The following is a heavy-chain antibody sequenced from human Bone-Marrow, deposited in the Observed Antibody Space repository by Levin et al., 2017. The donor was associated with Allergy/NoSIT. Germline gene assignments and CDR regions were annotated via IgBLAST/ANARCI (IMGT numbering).Heavy chain of an antibody. Sequence: GESLKISCKASGYTFTSYGISWVRQAPGQGLEWMGWISAYNGNTNYAQKLQGRVTMTTDTSTSTAYMELRSLRSDDTAVYYCARDLDGEYDFWSGYTGYWGRGTLVTVSS. D-gene: IGHD3-3*01. CDR2: ISAYNGNT. CDR3: ARDLDGEYDFWSGYTGY. CDR1: GYTFTSYG. J-gene: IGHJ4*02. V-gene: IGHV1-18*01.